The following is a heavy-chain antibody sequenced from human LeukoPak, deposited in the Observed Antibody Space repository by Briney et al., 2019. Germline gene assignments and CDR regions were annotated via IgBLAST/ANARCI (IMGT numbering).Heavy chain of an antibody. CDR3: AKDRLSSSSSAVDY. CDR1: EFTFSSYG. V-gene: IGHV3-30*18. Sequence: GGSLRLSCAASEFTFSSYGMHWVRQAPGKGLEGVAVISYDGSNKYYADSVKGRFTISRDNSKNTLYLQMNSLRAEDTAVYYCAKDRLSSSSSAVDYWGQGTLVTVSS. J-gene: IGHJ4*02. D-gene: IGHD6-6*01. CDR2: ISYDGSNK.